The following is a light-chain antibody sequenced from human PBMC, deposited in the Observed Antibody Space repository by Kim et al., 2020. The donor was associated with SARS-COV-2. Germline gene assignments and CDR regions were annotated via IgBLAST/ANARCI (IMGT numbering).Light chain of an antibody. CDR1: MNDIGSYKF. Sequence: GQSVTISCTVTMNDIGSYKFVSWYRQHPRKAPILIIFDVSELSTGVPDRFSGSQSANTASLTISGLQPEDESDYYCCSYAGSYTFVFGGGTQLTVL. J-gene: IGLJ3*02. CDR2: DVS. V-gene: IGLV2-11*03. CDR3: CSYAGSYTFV.